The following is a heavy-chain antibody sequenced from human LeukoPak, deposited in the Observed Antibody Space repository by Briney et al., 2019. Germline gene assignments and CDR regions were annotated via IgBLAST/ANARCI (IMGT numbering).Heavy chain of an antibody. Sequence: GGSLRLSCAASGFTFSSYSMNWFRQAPGKGLEWVSSISSSSSYIYYADSVKGRFTISRDNAKNSLYLQMNSLRAEDTAVYYCARMITFGGVIVYAFDIWGQGTMVTVSS. D-gene: IGHD3-16*02. CDR3: ARMITFGGVIVYAFDI. CDR1: GFTFSSYS. V-gene: IGHV3-21*01. CDR2: ISSSSSYI. J-gene: IGHJ3*02.